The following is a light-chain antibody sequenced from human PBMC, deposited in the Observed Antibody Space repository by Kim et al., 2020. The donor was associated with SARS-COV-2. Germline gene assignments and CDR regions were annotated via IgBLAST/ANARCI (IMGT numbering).Light chain of an antibody. CDR2: WGS. CDR1: QCVFLRSKTKNY. CDR3: QEYLIPPYG. Sequence: RATINCKSCQCVFLRSKTKNYLGGYQPKPGQPPKLLIFWGSPRVSVVPDRFSRSVSGTEFTLTVNILQADDGAVYSCQEYLIPPYGLGQWTKMEI. V-gene: IGKV4-1*01. J-gene: IGKJ2*03.